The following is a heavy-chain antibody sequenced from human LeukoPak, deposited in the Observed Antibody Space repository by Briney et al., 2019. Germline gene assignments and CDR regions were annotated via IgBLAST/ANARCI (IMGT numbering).Heavy chain of an antibody. CDR2: IYYSGST. Sequence: PETLSLTCTVSGDSIINYYWSWIRQSPGKGLEWIGYIYYSGSTKYNPSLKSRVTISVDTSKNQFSLKLSSVTAADTAVYYCARHRGSGSPYFDYWGQGTLVTVSS. CDR3: ARHRGSGSPYFDY. D-gene: IGHD3-10*01. CDR1: GDSIINYY. V-gene: IGHV4-59*08. J-gene: IGHJ4*02.